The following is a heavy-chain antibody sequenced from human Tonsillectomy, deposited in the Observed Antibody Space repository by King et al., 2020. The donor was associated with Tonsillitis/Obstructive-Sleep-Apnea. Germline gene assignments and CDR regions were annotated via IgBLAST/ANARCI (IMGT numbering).Heavy chain of an antibody. J-gene: IGHJ3*02. CDR2: IRSGGSTI. CDR3: ARDRTRGAFDI. D-gene: IGHD1-14*01. V-gene: IGHV3-48*03. CDR1: GFTFSSYE. Sequence: VQLVESGGGLVQPGGSLRLSCAASGFTFSSYEMNWVSQATGKGLEWVSYIRSGGSTIYYADSVKGRFTISRDNAKNSLYLQMNSLRAEDTAVYYCARDRTRGAFDIWGQGTRVTVSS.